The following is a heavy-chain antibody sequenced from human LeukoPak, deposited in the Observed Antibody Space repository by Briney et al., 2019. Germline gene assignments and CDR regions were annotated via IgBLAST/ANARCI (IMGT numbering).Heavy chain of an antibody. V-gene: IGHV3-30-3*01. CDR2: ISYDGSNK. CDR3: ARGSYHFDY. D-gene: IGHD3-16*02. J-gene: IGHJ4*02. Sequence: GRSLRLSCAASGFTFNSYAMHWVRQAPGKGLEWVAVISYDGSNKYYADSVKGRFTISRDNSKNTLYLQMNSLRAEDTAVYYCARGSYHFDYWGQGTLVTVSS. CDR1: GFTFNSYA.